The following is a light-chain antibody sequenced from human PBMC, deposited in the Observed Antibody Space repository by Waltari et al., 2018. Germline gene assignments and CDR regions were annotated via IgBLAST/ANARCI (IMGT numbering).Light chain of an antibody. CDR2: AAS. CDR1: QSISSY. CDR3: QQSYSTPRT. J-gene: IGKJ1*01. Sequence: ITCRASQSISSYLNWYQQKPGKAPKLLIYAASSLQSGVPSRFSGSGSGTDLTLTISSLQPEDFATYYCQQSYSTPRTFGQGTKVEIK. V-gene: IGKV1-39*01.